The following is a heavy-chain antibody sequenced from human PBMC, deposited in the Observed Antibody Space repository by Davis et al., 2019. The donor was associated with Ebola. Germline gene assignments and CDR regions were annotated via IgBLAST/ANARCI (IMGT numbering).Heavy chain of an antibody. CDR2: IYHSGST. CDR1: GGSISSSNW. Sequence: PSETLSLTCAVSGGSISSSNWWSWVRQPPGKGLEWIGEIYHSGSTNYNPSLKSRVTISVDKSKNQFSLKLSSVTAADTAVYYCARDPNIVGAHGPYYGMDVWGQGTTVTVSS. V-gene: IGHV4-4*02. CDR3: ARDPNIVGAHGPYYGMDV. D-gene: IGHD1-26*01. J-gene: IGHJ6*02.